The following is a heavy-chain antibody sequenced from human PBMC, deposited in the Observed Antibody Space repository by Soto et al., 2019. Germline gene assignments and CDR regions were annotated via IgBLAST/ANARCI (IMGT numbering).Heavy chain of an antibody. CDR3: AKGAKGSGEHPYYYYYYMDV. J-gene: IGHJ6*03. V-gene: IGHV3-30*18. D-gene: IGHD3-10*01. CDR2: ISYDGSNK. Sequence: QVQLVESGGGVVQPGRSLRLSCAASGFTFSSYGMHWVRQAPGKGLEWVAVISYDGSNKYYADSVKGRFTISRDNSKNTLYLQMNSLRAEDTAVYYCAKGAKGSGEHPYYYYYYMDVWGKGTTVTVSS. CDR1: GFTFSSYG.